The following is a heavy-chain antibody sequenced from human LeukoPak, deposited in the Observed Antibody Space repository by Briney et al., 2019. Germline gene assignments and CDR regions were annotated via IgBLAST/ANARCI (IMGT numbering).Heavy chain of an antibody. D-gene: IGHD3-22*01. V-gene: IGHV3-30-3*01. CDR2: ISYDGSNK. CDR1: GFTFSSYA. J-gene: IGHJ6*03. CDR3: AAHSSGVYYYYMDV. Sequence: GGSLRLSCAASGFTFSSYAMHWVRQAPGKGLEWVAVISYDGSNKYYADSVKGRFTISRDNSKNTLYLQMSSLRAEDTAVYYCAAHSSGVYYYYMDVWGRGTTVTVSS.